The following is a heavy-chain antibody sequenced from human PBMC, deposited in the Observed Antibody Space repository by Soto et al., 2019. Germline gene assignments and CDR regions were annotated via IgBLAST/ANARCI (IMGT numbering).Heavy chain of an antibody. CDR1: GYTFTSYA. CDR2: INAGNGNT. D-gene: IGHD2-2*01. V-gene: IGHV1-3*01. CDR3: ARGPSVLVPDSWFDP. J-gene: IGHJ5*02. Sequence: ASVKVSCKASGYTFTSYAMHWVRQAPGQRLEWMGWINAGNGNTKYSQKFQGRVTITRDTSASTAYMELSSLRSEDTAVYYCARGPSVLVPDSWFDPWGQGTLVTVSS.